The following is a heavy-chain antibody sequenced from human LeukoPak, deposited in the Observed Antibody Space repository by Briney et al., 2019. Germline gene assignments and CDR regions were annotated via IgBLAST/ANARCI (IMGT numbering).Heavy chain of an antibody. D-gene: IGHD2-21*02. CDR1: GGSISTSSYY. Sequence: SETLSLTCTVSGGSISTSSYYWGWLRQPPGMGLEWFGSIYYSGSTNYNPSLKSRVTMSVDTPKKQFAQKLTSVTAADTAVYYCARSDSESFGPWGQRTLVTVSS. V-gene: IGHV4-39*06. CDR2: IYYSGST. J-gene: IGHJ5*02. CDR3: ARSDSESFGP.